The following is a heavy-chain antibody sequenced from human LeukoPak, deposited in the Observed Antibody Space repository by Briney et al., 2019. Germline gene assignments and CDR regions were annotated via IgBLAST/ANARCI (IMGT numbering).Heavy chain of an antibody. V-gene: IGHV3-53*01. CDR2: IYSAGNT. J-gene: IGHJ4*02. CDR3: ARDGRDIAVAGTLVY. D-gene: IGHD6-19*01. Sequence: GGSLRLSCAASGFTVSSTYMSWVRQAPGKGLEWVSVIYSAGNTFYADSVKGRFTISRDNSKNTLYLQMNSLRAEDTAVYYCARDGRDIAVAGTLVYWGQGTLVTVSS. CDR1: GFTVSSTY.